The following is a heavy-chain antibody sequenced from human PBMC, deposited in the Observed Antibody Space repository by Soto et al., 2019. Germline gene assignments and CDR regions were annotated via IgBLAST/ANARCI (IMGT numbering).Heavy chain of an antibody. CDR1: GGSISSGGYY. D-gene: IGHD5-12*01. J-gene: IGHJ5*02. V-gene: IGHV4-31*03. CDR2: IYYSGST. Sequence: SETLSLTCTVSGGSISSGGYYWNWIRQHPGKGLEWIGYIYYSGSTYYNPSLKSRVTISVDTSKNQFSLKLSSVTAADTAVYYCAKVPSAGYVGALAPWGQVPLF. CDR3: AKVPSAGYVGALAP.